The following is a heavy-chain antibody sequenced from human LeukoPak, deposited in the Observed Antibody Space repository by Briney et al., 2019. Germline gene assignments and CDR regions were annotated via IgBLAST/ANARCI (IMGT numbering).Heavy chain of an antibody. CDR3: AKSVTAIDY. Sequence: PGRSLILSCAASGFTFSSYGMHWVRQAPGKGLEWVAVISYDGSNKYYADSVKGRFTISRDNSKNTLYLQMNSLRAEDTAVYYCAKSVTAIDYWGQGTLVTVSS. CDR2: ISYDGSNK. CDR1: GFTFSSYG. V-gene: IGHV3-30*18. D-gene: IGHD2-21*02. J-gene: IGHJ4*02.